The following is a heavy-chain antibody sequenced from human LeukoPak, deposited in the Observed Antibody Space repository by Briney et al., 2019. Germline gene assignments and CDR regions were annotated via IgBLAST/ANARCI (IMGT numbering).Heavy chain of an antibody. Sequence: PSETLSLTCAVYGGSFNGYDWSWIRQPPGKGLEWIGEINHSGSTNYNPSLKSRVTISVDTSKNQFSLKLSSVTAADTAVYYCARAYSGGWTLDYWGQGTLVTVSS. D-gene: IGHD6-19*01. V-gene: IGHV4-34*01. CDR1: GGSFNGYD. J-gene: IGHJ4*02. CDR2: INHSGST. CDR3: ARAYSGGWTLDY.